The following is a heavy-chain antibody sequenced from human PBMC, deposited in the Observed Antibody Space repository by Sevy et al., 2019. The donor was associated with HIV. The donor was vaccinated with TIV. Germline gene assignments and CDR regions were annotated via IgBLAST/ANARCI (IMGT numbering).Heavy chain of an antibody. Sequence: GGSLRLSCAASGFTFSKYSMSWVRQPPGKGLGWVSTFSFGCGEINYADSVKGRLTISGENSKSSVYLQMNNLRPEDTAVYYCAREGCTKPHDYWGQGTLVTVSS. J-gene: IGHJ4*02. D-gene: IGHD2-8*01. CDR3: AREGCTKPHDY. V-gene: IGHV3-23*01. CDR1: GFTFSKYS. CDR2: FSFGCGEI.